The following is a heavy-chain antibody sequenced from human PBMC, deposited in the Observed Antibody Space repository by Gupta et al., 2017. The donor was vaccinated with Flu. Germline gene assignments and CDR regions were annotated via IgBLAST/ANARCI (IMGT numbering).Heavy chain of an antibody. Sequence: QVQLVESGGGVVQPGRSLRLSCAASGFTFSSYGMHWVRQAPGKGLEWVAVIWYDGSNKYYADSVKGRFTISRDNSKNTLYLQMNSLRAEDTAVYYCAREDGYSSSWPHDFDYWGQGTLVTVSS. D-gene: IGHD6-13*01. CDR1: GFTFSSYG. V-gene: IGHV3-33*01. CDR3: AREDGYSSSWPHDFDY. J-gene: IGHJ4*02. CDR2: IWYDGSNK.